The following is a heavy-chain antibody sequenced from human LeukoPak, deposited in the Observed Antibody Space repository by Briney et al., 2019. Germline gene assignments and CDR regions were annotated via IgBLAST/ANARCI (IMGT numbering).Heavy chain of an antibody. CDR3: ARGRDIVVI. CDR2: IYYSGST. D-gene: IGHD2-2*01. V-gene: IGHV4-59*12. J-gene: IGHJ6*02. Sequence: PSETLSLTCTVSGGSISSYYWSWIRQPPGKGLEWIGYIYYSGSTNYNPSLKSRVTISVDTSKNQFSLKLSSVTAADTAVYYCARGRDIVVIWGQGTTVTVSS. CDR1: GGSISSYY.